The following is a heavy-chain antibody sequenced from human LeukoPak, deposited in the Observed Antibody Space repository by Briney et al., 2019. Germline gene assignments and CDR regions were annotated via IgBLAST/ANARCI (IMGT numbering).Heavy chain of an antibody. CDR1: GFKFTGYW. D-gene: IGHD4-17*01. J-gene: IGHJ2*01. CDR2: IYPYDSET. V-gene: IGHV5-51*01. CDR3: ARPGATVTNTNYYFDL. Sequence: GESLKISCQGSGFKFTGYWIGWVRQMPGKGLEWMGVIYPYDSETTYSPSFQGQVTISADKSINTAYTQWSSLKASDTAMYYCARPGATVTNTNYYFDLWGRGTLVTVSS.